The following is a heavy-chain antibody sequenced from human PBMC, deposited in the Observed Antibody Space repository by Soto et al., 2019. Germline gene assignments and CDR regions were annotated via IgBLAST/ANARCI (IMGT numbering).Heavy chain of an antibody. CDR1: GFTFSSFA. V-gene: IGHV3-23*01. CDR2: MTGNGGSA. D-gene: IGHD3-22*01. Sequence: GGSLRLSCAASGFTFSSFAMNWVRQVPGKGLEWVSAMTGNGGSAYYTDSVKGRFTISRDNSKNTLYLQMNSLRAEDTALYYCAKDAHSTGYFYDYWGPGTLVTVSS. CDR3: AKDAHSTGYFYDY. J-gene: IGHJ4*02.